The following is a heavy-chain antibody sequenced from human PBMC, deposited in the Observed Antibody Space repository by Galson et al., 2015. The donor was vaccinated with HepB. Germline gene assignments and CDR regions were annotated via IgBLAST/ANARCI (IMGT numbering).Heavy chain of an antibody. CDR1: GYTFTSYA. CDR2: INAGNGNT. CDR3: ARGLGGVGFLEWLSHPDFDY. V-gene: IGHV1-3*01. D-gene: IGHD3-3*01. Sequence: SVKVSCKASGYTFTSYAMHWVRQAPGQRLEWMGWINAGNGNTKYSQKFQGRVTITRDTSASTAYMELSSLRSEDTAVYYCARGLGGVGFLEWLSHPDFDYWGQGTLVTVSS. J-gene: IGHJ4*02.